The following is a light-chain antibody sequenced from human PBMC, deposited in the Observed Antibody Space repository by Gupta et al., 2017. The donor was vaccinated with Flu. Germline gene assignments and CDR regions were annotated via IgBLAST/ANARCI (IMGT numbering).Light chain of an antibody. CDR3: QVWDSGSDHVL. J-gene: IGLJ2*01. CDR1: NIGSKS. V-gene: IGLV3-21*02. CDR2: DDR. Sequence: SYVLIQPPSVSVAPGQTARITCGGNNIGSKSVHWYQHQPGQAPVVVVHDDRDRPSGIPERISGSNSGNTATLTISRVEAGDEADYYCQVWDSGSDHVLFGGGTKLTVL.